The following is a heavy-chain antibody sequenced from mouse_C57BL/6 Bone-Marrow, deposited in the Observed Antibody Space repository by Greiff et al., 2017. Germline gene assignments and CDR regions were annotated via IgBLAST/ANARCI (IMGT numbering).Heavy chain of an antibody. V-gene: IGHV5-17*01. D-gene: IGHD1-1*01. Sequence: EVKVVESGGGLVKPGGSLKLSCAASGFTFSDYGMHWVRQAPEKGLEWVAYISSGSSTIYYADTVKGRFTISRDNAKNTLFLQMTSLRSEDTAMYYCATLYYNSSSRYWYFDVWGTGTTVTVSS. CDR2: ISSGSSTI. J-gene: IGHJ1*03. CDR3: ATLYYNSSSRYWYFDV. CDR1: GFTFSDYG.